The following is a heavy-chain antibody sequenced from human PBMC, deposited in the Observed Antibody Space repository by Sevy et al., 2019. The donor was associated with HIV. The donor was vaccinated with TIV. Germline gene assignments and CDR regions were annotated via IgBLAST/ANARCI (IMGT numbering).Heavy chain of an antibody. CDR3: AGGHCTGGSCSPGGF. CDR2: ISPLNGDT. CDR1: GYTFTSYI. Sequence: ASVKVSCKTSGYTFTSYIISWVRQAPGQGLEWMGWISPLNGDTKYVQKFQGRVTMSIDTSTSTAYMDLRSLRSDDTAVYYCAGGHCTGGSCSPGGFWGQGTLVTVSS. V-gene: IGHV1-18*01. J-gene: IGHJ4*02. D-gene: IGHD2-15*01.